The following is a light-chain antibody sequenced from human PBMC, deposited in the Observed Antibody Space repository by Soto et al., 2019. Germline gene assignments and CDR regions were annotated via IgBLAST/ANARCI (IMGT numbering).Light chain of an antibody. J-gene: IGKJ3*01. CDR3: QQYNSYAFT. Sequence: DIQMTQSPSTLSASVGDRVTITCRASQTISNWLAWYQQKPGKAPKLLIYDAAKLESGVPSRFSGSGSGTEFTLTISSLQPDDFGTYYCQQYNSYAFTFGPGTKVDI. CDR2: DAA. V-gene: IGKV1-5*01. CDR1: QTISNW.